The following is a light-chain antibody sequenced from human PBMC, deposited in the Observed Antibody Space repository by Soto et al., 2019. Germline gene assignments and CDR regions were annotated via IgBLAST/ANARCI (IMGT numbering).Light chain of an antibody. CDR3: QQYYSTPPT. Sequence: DIVMTQSPDSLAVSLGERATINCKSSQSVLYSSNNKNYLAWYQQKPGHPPKLLIYWASTRESGVPDRFSGSGSGTDFTLTISSLQAEDVAVYYCQQYYSTPPTFGQGTK. CDR2: WAS. CDR1: QSVLYSSNNKNY. V-gene: IGKV4-1*01. J-gene: IGKJ1*01.